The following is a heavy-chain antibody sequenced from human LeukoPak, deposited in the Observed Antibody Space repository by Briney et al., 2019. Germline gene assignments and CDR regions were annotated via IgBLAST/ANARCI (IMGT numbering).Heavy chain of an antibody. CDR3: ARDNFVTMVRGVYMDV. CDR1: GCTFSSYA. Sequence: ASVKVSCTASGCTFSSYAISWVRQAPGQGLEWMGWSSAYNGKTNYAQKLQGRVTMTTDTSTSTDYMELRSLRYDDTAVYYCARDNFVTMVRGVYMDVWGKGTTVTISS. D-gene: IGHD3-10*01. V-gene: IGHV1-18*01. CDR2: SSAYNGKT. J-gene: IGHJ6*04.